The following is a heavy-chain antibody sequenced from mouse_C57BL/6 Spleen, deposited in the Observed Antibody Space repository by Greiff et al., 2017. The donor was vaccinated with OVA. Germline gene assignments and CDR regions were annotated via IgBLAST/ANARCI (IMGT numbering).Heavy chain of an antibody. V-gene: IGHV1-76*01. Sequence: VQLQQSGAELVRPGASVKLSCKASGYTFTDYYINWVKQRPGQGLEWIARIYPGSGNTYYNEKFKGKATLTAEKSSSTAYMQLSSLTSEDSAVYCCARGRLDYFDYWGQGTTLTVSS. CDR2: IYPGSGNT. CDR3: ARGRLDYFDY. D-gene: IGHD2-4*01. J-gene: IGHJ2*01. CDR1: GYTFTDYY.